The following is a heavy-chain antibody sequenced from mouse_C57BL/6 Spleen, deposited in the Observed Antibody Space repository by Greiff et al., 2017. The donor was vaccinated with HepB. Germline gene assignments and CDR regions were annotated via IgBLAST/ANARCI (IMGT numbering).Heavy chain of an antibody. Sequence: VQLQQSGAELVRPGASVKLSCKASGYTFTDYYINWVKQRPGQGLEWIARIYPGSGNTYYNEKFKGKATLTAEKSSSTAYMQLSSLTSEDSAVYFGARSTMGLYYYAMDYWGQGTSVTVSS. CDR1: GYTFTDYY. D-gene: IGHD2-1*01. V-gene: IGHV1-76*01. J-gene: IGHJ4*01. CDR2: IYPGSGNT. CDR3: ARSTMGLYYYAMDY.